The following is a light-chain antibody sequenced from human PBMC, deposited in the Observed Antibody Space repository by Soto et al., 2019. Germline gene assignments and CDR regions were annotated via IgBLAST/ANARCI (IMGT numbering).Light chain of an antibody. Sequence: DIQMTQSPSTLSASVGDRVTITCRASQNIRTYLNWYQQKPGRAPKLLIHSASALPSGVPSRFSGSGSGTEFTLTTSGLQPEDFASYYCQQGHSTPYTFGQGTKVDIK. J-gene: IGKJ2*01. CDR3: QQGHSTPYT. V-gene: IGKV1-39*01. CDR2: SAS. CDR1: QNIRTY.